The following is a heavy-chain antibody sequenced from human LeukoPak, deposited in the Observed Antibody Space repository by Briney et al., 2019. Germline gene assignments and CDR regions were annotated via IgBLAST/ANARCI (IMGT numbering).Heavy chain of an antibody. Sequence: SQTLSLTCTVSGGSISSGDYYWSWIRKPPGKGLGWIGYIYYSGSTYYNPSLKSRVTISVDTSKNQFSLKLSSVTAADTAVYYCARELISYGTYYYDSSGLNYWGQGTLVTVSS. CDR1: GGSISSGDYY. J-gene: IGHJ4*02. CDR2: IYYSGST. CDR3: ARELISYGTYYYDSSGLNY. D-gene: IGHD3-22*01. V-gene: IGHV4-30-4*08.